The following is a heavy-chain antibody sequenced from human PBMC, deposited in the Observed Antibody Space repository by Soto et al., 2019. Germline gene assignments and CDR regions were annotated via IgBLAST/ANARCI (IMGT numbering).Heavy chain of an antibody. J-gene: IGHJ6*02. CDR3: ARGRIAVAAWGGMDV. CDR1: GYTFTGYY. CDR2: INPNSGGT. Sequence: QVPLVQSGAEVKKPGASVKVSCKASGYTFTGYYIHWVRQAPGQGLEWMGWINPNSGGTNSAQNFQGRVTMTRDTSFSTAYMELSSLRSDDTAVYYCARGRIAVAAWGGMDVWGQGTTVTVSS. V-gene: IGHV1-2*02. D-gene: IGHD6-19*01.